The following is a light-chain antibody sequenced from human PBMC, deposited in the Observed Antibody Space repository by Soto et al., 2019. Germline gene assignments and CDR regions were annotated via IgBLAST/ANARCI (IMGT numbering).Light chain of an antibody. Sequence: DLQMTQSPSSLSASVGDRVTITCRASQSISSYLNWYQQKPGKAPKLLIYAASSLQSGVPSRFSGSGSGTDFSRTISSLQPEDFATDYCQQRKTFGQGTKVEIK. V-gene: IGKV1-39*01. CDR3: QQRKT. CDR1: QSISSY. J-gene: IGKJ1*01. CDR2: AAS.